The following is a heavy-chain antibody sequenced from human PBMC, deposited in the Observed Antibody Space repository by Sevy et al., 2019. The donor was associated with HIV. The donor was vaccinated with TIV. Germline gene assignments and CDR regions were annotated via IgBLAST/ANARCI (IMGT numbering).Heavy chain of an antibody. CDR2: IKQDGSEK. D-gene: IGHD3-22*01. CDR3: ARGDYYDSRGYYCRY. Sequence: GGSLRLSCAASGFTFSNYWMTWVRQVPGKGLEWVANIKQDGSEKYCVDSVKGRFTISRDNAKNSLYLQMNSLIAEDTAVYYCARGDYYDSRGYYCRYWDQGTLVTVSS. CDR1: GFTFSNYW. J-gene: IGHJ4*02. V-gene: IGHV3-7*03.